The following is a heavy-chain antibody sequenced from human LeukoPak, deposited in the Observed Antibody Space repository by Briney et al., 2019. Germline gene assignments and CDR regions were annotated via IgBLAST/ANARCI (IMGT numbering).Heavy chain of an antibody. CDR3: ARGAWCSGGSCYSELNYYYYMDV. V-gene: IGHV1-69*05. D-gene: IGHD2-15*01. J-gene: IGHJ6*03. CDR1: GGTFSSYA. Sequence: SEKVSCKASGGTFSSYAISGVRRAPGQGLEWRRGIIPSFGTANYAQKFQGRVTITRDESTSTAYMELSSLRSEDAAVYYCARGAWCSGGSCYSELNYYYYMDVWGKGTTVTVSS. CDR2: IIPSFGTA.